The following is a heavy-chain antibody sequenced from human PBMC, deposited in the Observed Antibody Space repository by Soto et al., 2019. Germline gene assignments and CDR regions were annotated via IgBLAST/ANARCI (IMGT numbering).Heavy chain of an antibody. CDR2: IYSGGST. D-gene: IGHD6-19*01. J-gene: IGHJ6*02. CDR1: GFTVSSNY. CDR3: ARDSIAVAGWYGMDG. Sequence: EVQLVESGGGLIQPGGSLRLSCAASGFTVSSNYMSWVRQAPGKGLEWVSVIYSGGSTYYADSVKGRFTISGDNSKNTLYLQMNSLRAEDTAVYYCARDSIAVAGWYGMDGWRQGTTVTVSS. V-gene: IGHV3-53*01.